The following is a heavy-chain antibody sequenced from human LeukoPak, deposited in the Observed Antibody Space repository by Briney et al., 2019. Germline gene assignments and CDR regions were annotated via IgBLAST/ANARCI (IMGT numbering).Heavy chain of an antibody. D-gene: IGHD1-26*01. CDR3: ARGERSYYDY. Sequence: SETLSLTCTVSGGSISSYFWSWIRQPAGKGLEWIGRIYISGSTNYIPSLKSRVTMSVDTSKRQFSLKRSSVTAADTAVYFCARGERSYYDYWGQGTLVTVSS. V-gene: IGHV4-4*07. CDR2: IYISGST. CDR1: GGSISSYF. J-gene: IGHJ4*02.